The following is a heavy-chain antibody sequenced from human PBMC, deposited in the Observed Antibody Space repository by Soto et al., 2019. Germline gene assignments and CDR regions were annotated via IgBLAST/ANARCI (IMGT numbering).Heavy chain of an antibody. Sequence: SETLSLTCTVSGGSISSYYWSWIRQPPGKGLEWIGYIYYSGSTNYNPSLKSRVTISVDTSKNQFSLKLSSVTAADTAVYYCAREGGCGGECYGFWFDAWGQGTLVTVS. CDR3: AREGGCGGECYGFWFDA. CDR2: IYYSGST. D-gene: IGHD2-21*01. CDR1: GGSISSYY. J-gene: IGHJ5*02. V-gene: IGHV4-59*01.